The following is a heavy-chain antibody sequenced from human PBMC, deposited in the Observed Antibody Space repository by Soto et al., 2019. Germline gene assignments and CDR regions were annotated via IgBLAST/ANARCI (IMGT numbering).Heavy chain of an antibody. J-gene: IGHJ5*02. CDR1: GDSLSSNSAA. D-gene: IGHD2-8*01. CDR2: TYYRSKWYN. V-gene: IGHV6-1*01. Sequence: TLSLTCGISGDSLSSNSAAWNWIRQSPSRGLEWLGRTYYRSKWYNDYALSVRSRITVIPDTSKNQFSLQLNSVTPEDTAVYYCARGRPSNRGDWLDPWGQGTQVTVSS. CDR3: ARGRPSNRGDWLDP.